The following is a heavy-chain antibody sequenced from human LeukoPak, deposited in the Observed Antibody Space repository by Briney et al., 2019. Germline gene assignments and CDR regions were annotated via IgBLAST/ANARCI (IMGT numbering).Heavy chain of an antibody. CDR3: ARDSSPYYYGSGSYYNDLDY. CDR2: ISAYNGNT. V-gene: IGHV1-18*01. D-gene: IGHD3-10*01. Sequence: ASVKASCKASGYTFTSYGISWVRQAPGQGLEWMGWISAYNGNTNYAQKLQGRVTMTTDTSTSTAYMELRSLRSDDTAVYYCARDSSPYYYGSGSYYNDLDYWGQGTLVTVSS. J-gene: IGHJ4*02. CDR1: GYTFTSYG.